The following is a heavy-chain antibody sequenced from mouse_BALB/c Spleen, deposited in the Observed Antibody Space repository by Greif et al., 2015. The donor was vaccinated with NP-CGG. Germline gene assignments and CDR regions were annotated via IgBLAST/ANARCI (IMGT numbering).Heavy chain of an antibody. J-gene: IGHJ1*01. CDR3: ARGSITTGYFDV. D-gene: IGHD1-2*01. V-gene: IGHV5-6-5*01. CDR2: ISSGGST. CDR1: GFTFSSYA. Sequence: EVQLVESGGGLVKPGGSLKLSCAASGFTFSSYAMSWVRQTPEKRLEWVASISSGGSTYYPDSVKGRFTISRDNARNILYLQMSSLRSEDTAMYYCARGSITTGYFDVWGAGTTVTVSS.